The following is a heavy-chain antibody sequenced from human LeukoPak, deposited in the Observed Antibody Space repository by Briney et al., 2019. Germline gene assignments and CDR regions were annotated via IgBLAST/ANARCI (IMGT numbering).Heavy chain of an antibody. V-gene: IGHV3-20*04. Sequence: GSLRLSCAASGFTFDDYGMSWVRQAPGKGLEWVSGINWNGGSTGYADSVKGRFTISRDNAKNSLYLQMNSLRAEDTALYYCARLGVGATRDAFDIWGQGTMVTVS. CDR3: ARLGVGATRDAFDI. CDR1: GFTFDDYG. D-gene: IGHD1-26*01. J-gene: IGHJ3*02. CDR2: INWNGGST.